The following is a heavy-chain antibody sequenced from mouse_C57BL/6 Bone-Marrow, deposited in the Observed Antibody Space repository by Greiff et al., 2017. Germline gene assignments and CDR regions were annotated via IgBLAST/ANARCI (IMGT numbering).Heavy chain of an antibody. Sequence: QVQLQQSGAELARPGASVKLSCKASGYTFTSYGISWVKQRTGQGLEWIGEIYPRSGNPYYNEKFKGKATLTADKSSSTAYMELHSLTSEDSAVYFCARVRDYYGSSYPFAYWGQGTLVTVSA. CDR2: IYPRSGNP. CDR3: ARVRDYYGSSYPFAY. V-gene: IGHV1-81*01. D-gene: IGHD1-1*01. J-gene: IGHJ3*01. CDR1: GYTFTSYG.